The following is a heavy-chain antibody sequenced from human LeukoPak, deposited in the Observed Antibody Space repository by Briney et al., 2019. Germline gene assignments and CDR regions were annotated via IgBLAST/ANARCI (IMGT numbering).Heavy chain of an antibody. J-gene: IGHJ4*02. CDR1: GGSFSGYY. CDR2: IYHSGST. CDR3: ARGRNNYGGNSEIEY. D-gene: IGHD4-23*01. Sequence: KSSETLSLTCADYGGSFSGYYWSWIRQPPGKGLEWIGEIYHSGSTNYNPSLKSRVTISVDKSKNQFSLKLSSVTAADTAVYYCARGRNNYGGNSEIEYWGQGTLVTVSS. V-gene: IGHV4-34*01.